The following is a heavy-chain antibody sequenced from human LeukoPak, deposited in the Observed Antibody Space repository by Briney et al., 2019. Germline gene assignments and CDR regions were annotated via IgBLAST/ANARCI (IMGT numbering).Heavy chain of an antibody. Sequence: ASVKVSCKTSGYTFIDYFIHWVRQAPGQGLEWMGRLNPNNGYTFYTEEFQGRATMTSDTSISTAYMELTSLTSDDTALYCCARDLSSTANWEFDYWGQGTLVTVSS. CDR2: LNPNNGYT. CDR1: GYTFIDYF. CDR3: ARDLSSTANWEFDY. J-gene: IGHJ4*02. D-gene: IGHD7-27*01. V-gene: IGHV1-2*06.